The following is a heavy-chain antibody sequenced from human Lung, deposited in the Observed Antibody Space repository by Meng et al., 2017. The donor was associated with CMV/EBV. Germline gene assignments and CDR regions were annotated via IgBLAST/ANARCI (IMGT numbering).Heavy chain of an antibody. CDR1: GFTFSSYA. V-gene: IGHV3-23*01. CDR3: AKEPTYQRYSGSYLDY. CDR2: ISGGGGTT. J-gene: IGHJ4*02. D-gene: IGHD1-26*01. Sequence: GESLKISCAASGFTFSSYAMTWVRQAPGKGLEWVSVISGGGGTTDFADSVKGRFTISRDNSKNTLYLQMYSLRAEDTAVYYCAKEPTYQRYSGSYLDYWGQGTXVTVYS.